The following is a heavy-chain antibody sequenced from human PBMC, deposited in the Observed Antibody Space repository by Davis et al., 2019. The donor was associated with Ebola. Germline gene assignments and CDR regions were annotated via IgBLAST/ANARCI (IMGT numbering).Heavy chain of an antibody. CDR2: ISYDGSNK. CDR3: ARLVAASRWWYFDY. J-gene: IGHJ4*02. CDR1: GFTFSSYG. V-gene: IGHV3-30*03. D-gene: IGHD2-15*01. Sequence: GESLKISCAASGFTFSSYGMHWVRQAPGKGLEWVAVISYDGSNKYYADSVKGRFTISRDNSKNTLYLQMNSLRAEDTAVYYCARLVAASRWWYFDYWGQGTLVTVSS.